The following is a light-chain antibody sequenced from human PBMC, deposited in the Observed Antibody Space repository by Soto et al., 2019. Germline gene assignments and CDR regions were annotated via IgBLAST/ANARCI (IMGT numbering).Light chain of an antibody. J-gene: IGKJ4*01. V-gene: IGKV3-15*01. CDR2: GAS. CDR3: QQYNNWPPLT. CDR1: QSVSGN. Sequence: EIVMTQSPATLSVSPGERATLSCRASQSVSGNFAWYQQKPGQAPRLLIYGASTRATGIPARFSGSGSGTEFTLTISSLQSEDFAVYYCQQYNNWPPLTFGGGTKVEIK.